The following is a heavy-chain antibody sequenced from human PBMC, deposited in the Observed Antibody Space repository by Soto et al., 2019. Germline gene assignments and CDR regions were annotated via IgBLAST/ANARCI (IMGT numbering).Heavy chain of an antibody. J-gene: IGHJ4*02. CDR3: ARDLRGASK. CDR2: ISSSSSYI. D-gene: IGHD3-10*01. V-gene: IGHV3-21*03. Sequence: EVQLVESGGGLVKPGGSLRLSCAASGFTFSSYSMNWVRQAPGKGLEWVSFISSSSSYIYYADSVKGRFTVSRDNAKNSLYLQINSLRAEDTAVYYCARDLRGASKRGQGTLVTVSS. CDR1: GFTFSSYS.